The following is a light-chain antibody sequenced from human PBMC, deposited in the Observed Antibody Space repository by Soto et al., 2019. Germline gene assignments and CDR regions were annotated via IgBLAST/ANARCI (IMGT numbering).Light chain of an antibody. CDR1: NSDLGTYNL. Sequence: QSVLTQPASVSGSPGQSITISCTGTNSDLGTYNLVSWYQQLPGKAPKTIIYEVTKRPSGVSKRFSGSKSGNTASLTISGLQAEDEADYYCCSYVGSDIFYVFGTGTKLTVL. CDR3: CSYVGSDIFYV. J-gene: IGLJ1*01. CDR2: EVT. V-gene: IGLV2-23*02.